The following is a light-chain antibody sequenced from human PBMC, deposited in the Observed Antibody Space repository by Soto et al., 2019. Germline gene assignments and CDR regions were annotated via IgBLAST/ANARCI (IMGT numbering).Light chain of an antibody. CDR2: SYD. Sequence: QLVLTRPPSASGTPGQRVTISCSTSSSNLGDNTVNWYQQVPGAAPKLLIYSYDQRPSGVPDRFSGSKSGTSASLAISGLQSEDEADYYCAAWDASLDGYVFGTGTKLTVL. V-gene: IGLV1-44*01. J-gene: IGLJ1*01. CDR3: AAWDASLDGYV. CDR1: SSNLGDNT.